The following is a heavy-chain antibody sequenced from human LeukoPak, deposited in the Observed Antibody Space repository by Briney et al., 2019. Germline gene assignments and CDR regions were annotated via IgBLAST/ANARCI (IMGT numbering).Heavy chain of an antibody. CDR1: GGSISSYY. Sequence: SETLSLTCTVSGGSISSYYWSWIRQPPGKGLKWIGYIYYSGSTNYNPSLKSRVTISVDTSKNQFSLKLSSVTAADTAVYYCARDEGYSYGYWVYWGQGTLVTVSS. V-gene: IGHV4-59*01. J-gene: IGHJ4*02. CDR3: ARDEGYSYGYWVY. CDR2: IYYSGST. D-gene: IGHD5-18*01.